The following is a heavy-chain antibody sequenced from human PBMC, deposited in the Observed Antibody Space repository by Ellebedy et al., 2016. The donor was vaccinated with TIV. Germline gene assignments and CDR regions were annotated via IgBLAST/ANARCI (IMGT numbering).Heavy chain of an antibody. J-gene: IGHJ4*02. CDR3: ARGSGIVPDY. CDR1: GFNFSIYW. CDR2: LYSDGSST. V-gene: IGHV3-74*01. D-gene: IGHD3-16*02. Sequence: GESLKISCAASGFNFSIYWMHWVRQAPGKGLVWVSRLYSDGSSTSYADSVKGRFTISRDNAKNTLYLQMNSLRAEDTAVYYCARGSGIVPDYWGQGTLVTVS.